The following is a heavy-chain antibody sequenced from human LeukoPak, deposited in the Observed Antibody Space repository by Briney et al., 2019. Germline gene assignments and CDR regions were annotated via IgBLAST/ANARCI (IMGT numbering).Heavy chain of an antibody. CDR2: FYYSGST. Sequence: SETLSLTCTVSGGSISSYYWSWIRQPPGKGLEWIGYFYYSGSTNYNPSLKSRVTISVDTSMTKFSLKLSSVHSACKAGYYFARVRASGYYSTPHYFDYWGQGTLVTVSS. CDR1: GGSISSYY. V-gene: IGHV4-59*01. J-gene: IGHJ4*02. D-gene: IGHD3-3*01. CDR3: ARVRASGYYSTPHYFDY.